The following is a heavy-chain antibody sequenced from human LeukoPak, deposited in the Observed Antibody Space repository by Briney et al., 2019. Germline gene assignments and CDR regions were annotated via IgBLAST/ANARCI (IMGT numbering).Heavy chain of an antibody. CDR1: GGSISSSSYY. V-gene: IGHV4-39*01. Sequence: SETLSLTCTVSGGSISSSSYYWGWIRQPPGKGLEWIGSIYYSGSTYYNPSLKSRVTISVDTSKNQFSLKLSSVTAADTAVYYCARQSRDIVVVPAATLDYWGQGTLVTVSS. CDR3: ARQSRDIVVVPAATLDY. CDR2: IYYSGST. J-gene: IGHJ4*02. D-gene: IGHD2-2*01.